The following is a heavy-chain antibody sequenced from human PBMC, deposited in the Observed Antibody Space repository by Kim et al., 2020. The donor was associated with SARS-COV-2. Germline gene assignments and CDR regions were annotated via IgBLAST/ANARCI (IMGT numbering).Heavy chain of an antibody. CDR2: INTDGSRI. Sequence: GGSLRLSCAASGSSLGVYWMNWVRQVPGKGLVWVSGINTDGSRIYYAEPMKGRFTISRDNAKNTVYLQMNSLRADDTAVYYCTRDGGSGGYDPHYNYYF. CDR3: TRDGGSGGYDPHYNYYF. CDR1: GSSLGVYW. J-gene: IGHJ2*01. V-gene: IGHV3-74*01. D-gene: IGHD5-12*01.